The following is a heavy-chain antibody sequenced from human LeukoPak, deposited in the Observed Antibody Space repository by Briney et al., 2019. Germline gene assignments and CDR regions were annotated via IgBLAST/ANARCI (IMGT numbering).Heavy chain of an antibody. V-gene: IGHV3-15*01. Sequence: GGSLRLSCAASGFTFSNAWMSWVRQAPGKGLEWVGRIKSKTDGGTTDYAAPVKGRFTISRDDSKNTLYLQMNSLKTEDTAVYYCTAGPNPASIRWKYFDYWGQGTLVTVSS. CDR3: TAGPNPASIRWKYFDY. CDR2: IKSKTDGGTT. D-gene: IGHD4-23*01. J-gene: IGHJ4*02. CDR1: GFTFSNAW.